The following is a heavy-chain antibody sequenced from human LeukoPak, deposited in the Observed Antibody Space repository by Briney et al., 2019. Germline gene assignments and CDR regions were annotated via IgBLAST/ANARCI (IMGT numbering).Heavy chain of an antibody. CDR3: AKDLSLTIQGAFDI. D-gene: IGHD3-10*01. J-gene: IGHJ3*02. CDR2: IGTAGDT. CDR1: GFTFSSYD. Sequence: GGSLRLSCAASGFTFSSYDMHWVRQPTGKGLEWVSAIGTAGDTYYSDSVKGRFTISREDAENSLYLQMNSLRAEDMALYYCAKDLSLTIQGAFDIWGQGTMVTVSS. V-gene: IGHV3-13*01.